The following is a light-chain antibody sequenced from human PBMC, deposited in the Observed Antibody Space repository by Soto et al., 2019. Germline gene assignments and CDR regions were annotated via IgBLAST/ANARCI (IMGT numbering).Light chain of an antibody. CDR3: CSFARGTTLV. CDR1: SRDVGSYTL. CDR2: ESG. J-gene: IGLJ3*02. Sequence: QSALTQPASVSGSPGQSITISCTGPSRDVGSYTLVSWYQQHPGKAPKLMVYESGKRPSGVSDRFFGSKSGNTASLTISGLQAEDEADYYCCSFARGTTLVFGGGTKLTVL. V-gene: IGLV2-23*01.